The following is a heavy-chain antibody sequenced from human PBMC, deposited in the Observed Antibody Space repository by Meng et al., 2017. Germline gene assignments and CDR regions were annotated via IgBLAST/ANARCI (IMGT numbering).Heavy chain of an antibody. CDR2: AYYMSKWYH. Sequence: QLQQSGPDLCHPSQTLTLICAISGASLSRHSAAWNWIRQSPSRGLEWLGRAYYMSKWYHDYAESVKSRISIDPDTSKNQFSLQLRSVTPEDSAVYYCARGSYSFDSWGQRTLVTVSS. CDR3: ARGSYSFDS. V-gene: IGHV6-1*01. CDR1: GASLSRHSAA. D-gene: IGHD1-26*01. J-gene: IGHJ4*02.